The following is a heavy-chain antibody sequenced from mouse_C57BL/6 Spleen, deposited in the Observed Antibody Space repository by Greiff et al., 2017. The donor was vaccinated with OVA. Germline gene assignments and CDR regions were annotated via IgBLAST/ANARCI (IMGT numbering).Heavy chain of an antibody. CDR1: GFTFNSYA. Sequence: EVKLVESGGGLVKPGGSLKLSCAASGFTFNSYAMSWVRQTPEKRLEWVATISDGGSYTYYPDNVKGRFTISRDNAKNNLYLQMSHLKSEDTAMYYCARDYGSSYFDYWGQGTTLTVSS. CDR2: ISDGGSYT. D-gene: IGHD1-1*01. J-gene: IGHJ2*01. V-gene: IGHV5-4*01. CDR3: ARDYGSSYFDY.